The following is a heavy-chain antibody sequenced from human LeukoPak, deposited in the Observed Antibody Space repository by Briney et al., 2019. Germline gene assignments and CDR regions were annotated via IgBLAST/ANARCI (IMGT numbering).Heavy chain of an antibody. Sequence: PGGSLRLSCAASGFTFSDYYMSWIRQAPRKGLEWVSYISSSGSTIYYADSVKGRFTISRDNAKNSLYLQMNSLRAEDTAVYYCARVVLEWSSMDVWGKGTTVTVSS. CDR1: GFTFSDYY. D-gene: IGHD3-3*01. CDR3: ARVVLEWSSMDV. V-gene: IGHV3-11*04. J-gene: IGHJ6*03. CDR2: ISSSGSTI.